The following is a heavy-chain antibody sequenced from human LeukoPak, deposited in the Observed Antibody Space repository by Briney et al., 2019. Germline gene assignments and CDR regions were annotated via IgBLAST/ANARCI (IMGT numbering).Heavy chain of an antibody. D-gene: IGHD2-15*01. CDR2: ISSSGNTI. Sequence: GGSLILSCAASGFTFSSYEMNWVRQAPGKGLEWVSYISSSGNTIYYADSVKGRFTISRDNAEDSLYLQMNSLRAEDTAVYYCARGRGGSCWGQGTLVTVSS. CDR1: GFTFSSYE. V-gene: IGHV3-48*03. CDR3: ARGRGGSC. J-gene: IGHJ4*02.